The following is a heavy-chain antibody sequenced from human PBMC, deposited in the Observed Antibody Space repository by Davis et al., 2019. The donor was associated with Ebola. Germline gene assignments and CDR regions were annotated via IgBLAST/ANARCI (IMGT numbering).Heavy chain of an antibody. CDR3: ARDGGDYSNLAEYFQH. CDR1: GGTFSSYA. V-gene: IGHV1-69*13. CDR2: IIPIFGTA. J-gene: IGHJ1*01. Sequence: SVKVSCKASGGTFSSYAISWVRQAPGQGLEWMGGIIPIFGTANYAQKFQGRVTITADESTSTAYMELSSLRSEDTAVYYCARDGGDYSNLAEYFQHWGQGTLVTVFS. D-gene: IGHD4-11*01.